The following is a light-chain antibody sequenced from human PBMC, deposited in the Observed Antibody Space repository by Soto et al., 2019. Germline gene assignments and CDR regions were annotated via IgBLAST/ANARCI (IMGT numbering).Light chain of an antibody. CDR3: QQRNAWPRNT. CDR2: DIS. V-gene: IGKV3-11*01. Sequence: EIVLTQFPATLSLSPGDRATLSCRASQSVPSYLAWYQQKPGQAPRLLVYDISNRATGIPARFTGSVSGTDFTLTISSLEPEDSAVYYCQQRNAWPRNTFGQGTKLEI. CDR1: QSVPSY. J-gene: IGKJ2*01.